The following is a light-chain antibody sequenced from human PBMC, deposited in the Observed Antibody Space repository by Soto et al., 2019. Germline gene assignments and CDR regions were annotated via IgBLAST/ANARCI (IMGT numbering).Light chain of an antibody. Sequence: EVGMTQSPLSLPVTLGQRASISCKSSLSLVDTDGDTYFNWFQQRPGQSPMRLIYKVSNRDSGVPDRFSGSGSGTDFTLKISRVEAEDVGIYYCLQCTHWPYTLGQGTKV. CDR2: KVS. V-gene: IGKV2-30*01. CDR3: LQCTHWPYT. CDR1: LSLVDTDGDTY. J-gene: IGKJ2*01.